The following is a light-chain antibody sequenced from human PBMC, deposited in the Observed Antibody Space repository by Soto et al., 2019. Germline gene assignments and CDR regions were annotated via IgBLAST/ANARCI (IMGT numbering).Light chain of an antibody. CDR1: RSVGSL. V-gene: IGKV3-15*01. CDR2: RAS. CDR3: QQYYTNSWS. Sequence: EIVLTQSPATLSVSPGERATLSCRASRSVGSLLAWYQQKPGQAPRLLIYRASSRATGISGSFSGSGSGTEFTLTITSLQSEDFAVYYCQQYYTNSWSFGQGTKVEIK. J-gene: IGKJ1*01.